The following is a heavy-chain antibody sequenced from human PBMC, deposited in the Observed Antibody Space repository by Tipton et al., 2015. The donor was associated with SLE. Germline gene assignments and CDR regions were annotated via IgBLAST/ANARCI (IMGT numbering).Heavy chain of an antibody. V-gene: IGHV4-59*11. D-gene: IGHD5-18*01. J-gene: IGHJ3*02. Sequence: TLSLTCTVSGGSISSHYWSWIRQPPGKGLEWIGYLYYSGRTNYNPSLKSRVSISVDTSKNQFSLKLSPLTAADTAVYYCASDLIFGYSYGYDAFDIWGQGTMVTVSS. CDR2: LYYSGRT. CDR1: GGSISSHY. CDR3: ASDLIFGYSYGYDAFDI.